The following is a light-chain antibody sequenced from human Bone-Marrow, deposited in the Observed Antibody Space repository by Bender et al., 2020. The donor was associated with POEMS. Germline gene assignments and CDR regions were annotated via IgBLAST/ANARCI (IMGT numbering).Light chain of an antibody. J-gene: IGLJ3*02. Sequence: QSALTQPASVSGSPGQSITISCTGTSSDVGNYNFVSWYQQHPGKAPKLIIYEVTKRPSGVSNRFSASKSGDTASLTISGVQAEDEADYSCCSYASANTYVFGGGTKLTVL. CDR2: EVT. V-gene: IGLV2-23*02. CDR1: SSDVGNYNF. CDR3: CSYASANTYV.